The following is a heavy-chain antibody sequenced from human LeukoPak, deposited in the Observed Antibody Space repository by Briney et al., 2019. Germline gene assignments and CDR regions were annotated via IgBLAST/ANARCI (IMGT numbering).Heavy chain of an antibody. J-gene: IGHJ4*02. D-gene: IGHD3-22*01. CDR3: ARDRHKYNYDSGGYPPY. V-gene: IGHV3-23*01. Sequence: AGGSLRLSCAASGFTFSSYAMSWVRQVPGKGLEWVSGISGSGGTTYYADSVKGRFTISRDNSKNTLYLQMNSLRAEDTAVYYCARDRHKYNYDSGGYPPYWGQGTLVTVSS. CDR2: ISGSGGTT. CDR1: GFTFSSYA.